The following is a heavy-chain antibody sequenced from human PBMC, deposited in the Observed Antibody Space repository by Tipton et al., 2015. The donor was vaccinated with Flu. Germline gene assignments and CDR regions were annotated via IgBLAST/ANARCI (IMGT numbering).Heavy chain of an antibody. J-gene: IGHJ4*02. CDR2: INHSGST. V-gene: IGHV4-34*01. D-gene: IGHD3-3*01. CDR1: GGSFSGYY. Sequence: TLSLTCAVYGGSFSGYYWSWIRQPPGKGLEWIGEINHSGSTNYNPSLKSRVTISVDTSKNQFSLKLSSVTAADTAVYYCARRWEITIFGVVTSIPFDYWGQGTLVTVSS. CDR3: ARRWEITIFGVVTSIPFDY.